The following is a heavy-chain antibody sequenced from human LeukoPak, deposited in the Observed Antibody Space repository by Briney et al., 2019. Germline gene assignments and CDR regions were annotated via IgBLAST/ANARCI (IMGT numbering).Heavy chain of an antibody. J-gene: IGHJ4*02. Sequence: GRFTISRDNARNSLYLQMNSVRAEDTAVYYCANQIVGAAGNFHSWGQGTLVTVSS. V-gene: IGHV3-11*01. D-gene: IGHD1-26*01. CDR3: ANQIVGAAGNFHS.